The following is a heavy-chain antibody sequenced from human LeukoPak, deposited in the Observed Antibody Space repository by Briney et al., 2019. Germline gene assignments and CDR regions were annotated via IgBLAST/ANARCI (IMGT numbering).Heavy chain of an antibody. V-gene: IGHV1-69*05. CDR2: IIPMFGTP. D-gene: IGHD6-19*01. J-gene: IGHJ4*02. CDR1: GGTFSSYA. Sequence: GASVKVSCKASGGTFSSYAISWVRQAPGQGLEWMGGIIPMFGTPNYAQKFQGRVTITTDESTSTAYMELSSLRSEDTAVYYCARGRSIRGWDYFDYWGQETLVTVSS. CDR3: ARGRSIRGWDYFDY.